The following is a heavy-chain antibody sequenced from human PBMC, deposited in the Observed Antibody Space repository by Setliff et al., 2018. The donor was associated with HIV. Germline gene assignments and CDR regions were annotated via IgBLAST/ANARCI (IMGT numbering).Heavy chain of an antibody. CDR3: ARGADYRDV. CDR1: GGSISSSNW. CDR2: IYHSGSA. Sequence: SETLSLTCAVSGGSISSSNWWSWVRQPPGKGLEWIGEIYHSGSANYNPSLKSRVIISIDKSLRTAYLQWSSLKTSDAAFYFCARGADYRDVWGQGTLVTVSS. J-gene: IGHJ4*02. D-gene: IGHD4-17*01. V-gene: IGHV4-4*02.